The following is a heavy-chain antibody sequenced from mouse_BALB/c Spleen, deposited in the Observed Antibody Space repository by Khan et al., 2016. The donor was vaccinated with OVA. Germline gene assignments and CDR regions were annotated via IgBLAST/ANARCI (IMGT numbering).Heavy chain of an antibody. Sequence: QVQLKQSGAELARPGASVKMSCKASGYTFTSYSMHWIKQRPGQGLEWIGNINPSNTYTNYNQKFKDKATLTADKSSSIAYMQLSSLTFEDFVVYYCARDFHYYGSRGALDYWGQGTSVTVSS. J-gene: IGHJ4*01. CDR2: INPSNTYT. V-gene: IGHV1-4*01. D-gene: IGHD1-1*01. CDR3: ARDFHYYGSRGALDY. CDR1: GYTFTSYS.